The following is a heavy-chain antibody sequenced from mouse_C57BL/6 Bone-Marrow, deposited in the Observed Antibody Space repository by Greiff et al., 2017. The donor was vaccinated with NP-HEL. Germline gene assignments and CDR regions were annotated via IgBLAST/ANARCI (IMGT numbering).Heavy chain of an antibody. J-gene: IGHJ2*01. CDR2: IDPSDSYT. Sequence: QVQLQQSGAELVRPGTSVKLSCKASGYTFTSYWMHWVKQRPGQGLEWIGVIDPSDSYTNYNQKFKGKATLTVDTSSSTAYMQLSSLTSEDSAVYYCARIYYGNPGDYWGQGTTLTVSS. CDR3: ARIYYGNPGDY. V-gene: IGHV1-59*01. D-gene: IGHD2-1*01. CDR1: GYTFTSYW.